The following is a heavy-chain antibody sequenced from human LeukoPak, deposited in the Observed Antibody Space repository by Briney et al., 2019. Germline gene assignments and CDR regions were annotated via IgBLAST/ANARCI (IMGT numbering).Heavy chain of an antibody. V-gene: IGHV1-18*01. D-gene: IGHD6-13*01. J-gene: IGHJ5*02. CDR3: ARYIPLTAYSSSLPTNWFDP. Sequence: ASVKVSCKASGYTFTSYGISWVRQAPGQGLEWMGWISAYNGNTNYAQKLQGRVTMTTDTSTSTAYMELRSLRSDDTAVYYCARYIPLTAYSSSLPTNWFDPWGQGTLVTVSS. CDR1: GYTFTSYG. CDR2: ISAYNGNT.